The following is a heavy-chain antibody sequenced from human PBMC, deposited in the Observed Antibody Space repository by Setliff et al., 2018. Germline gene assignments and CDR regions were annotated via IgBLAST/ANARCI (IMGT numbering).Heavy chain of an antibody. Sequence: GASVKVSCKASGYTFTNYGITWVRQAPGQGLEWMGWIFPKTGNTNYAQKFQGRVTMTIDTSTDTVYMELRSLKSDDTALYYCARINFYVSSGYYYAPDYWGQGTLVTSPQ. D-gene: IGHD3-22*01. CDR2: IFPKTGNT. CDR3: ARINFYVSSGYYYAPDY. V-gene: IGHV1-18*01. CDR1: GYTFTNYG. J-gene: IGHJ4*02.